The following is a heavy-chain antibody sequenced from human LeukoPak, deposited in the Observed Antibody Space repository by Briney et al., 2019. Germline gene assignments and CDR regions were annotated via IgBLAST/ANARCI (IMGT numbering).Heavy chain of an antibody. CDR3: VGEDYNILTGPGQGAFDV. D-gene: IGHD3-9*01. Sequence: PGGSLRLSCAASGFTFSSYGMHWVRQAPGKGLEWVAFIRYDGSNKYYADSVKGRFTISRDNSKNTLYLQMNSLRAEDTAVYYCVGEDYNILTGPGQGAFDVWGQGTVVTVSS. CDR1: GFTFSSYG. CDR2: IRYDGSNK. J-gene: IGHJ3*01. V-gene: IGHV3-30*02.